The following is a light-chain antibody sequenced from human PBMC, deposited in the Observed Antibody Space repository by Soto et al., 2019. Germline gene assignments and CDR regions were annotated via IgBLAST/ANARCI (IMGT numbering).Light chain of an antibody. Sequence: QSGLTQPPSASGTPGQRVTISCSGSRSNSGSNTVNWYRQLPGTAPKLLIYSNNQRPSGVPDRFSGSKSGTSASLAISGLQSEDEADYYCAAWDDSLNGYVFGTGTKVTV. CDR1: RSNSGSNT. CDR3: AAWDDSLNGYV. CDR2: SNN. J-gene: IGLJ1*01. V-gene: IGLV1-44*01.